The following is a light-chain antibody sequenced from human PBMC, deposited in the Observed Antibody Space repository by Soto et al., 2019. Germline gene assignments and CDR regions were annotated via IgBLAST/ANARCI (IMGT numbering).Light chain of an antibody. CDR2: SAS. CDR1: QPINNY. V-gene: IGKV1-39*01. Sequence: DIQMTQSPSSLSASVGDRVTITCRASQPINNYLNWYQQTPGKAPKLLIFSASSLQSGVPSRFSGSGSGTVFALTISSLQPEDSAIYFCQQSFNSPLFGQGTKVEIK. J-gene: IGKJ1*01. CDR3: QQSFNSPL.